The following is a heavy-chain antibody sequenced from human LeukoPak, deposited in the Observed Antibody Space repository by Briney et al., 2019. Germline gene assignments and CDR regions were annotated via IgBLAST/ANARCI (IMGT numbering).Heavy chain of an antibody. CDR2: ISAYNGNT. J-gene: IGHJ4*02. D-gene: IGHD3-10*01. V-gene: IGHV1-18*01. Sequence: ASVKVSCKASGYTFTSHGISWVRQAPGQGLEWMGWISAYNGNTNYAQKLQGRVTMTTDTSTSTAYMELRSLRSDDTAVYYCARLRYYYYGSGSHRPLDYWGQGTLVTVSS. CDR1: GYTFTSHG. CDR3: ARLRYYYYGSGSHRPLDY.